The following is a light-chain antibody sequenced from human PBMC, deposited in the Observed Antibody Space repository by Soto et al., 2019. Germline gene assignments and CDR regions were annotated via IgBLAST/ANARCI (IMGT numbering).Light chain of an antibody. V-gene: IGKV1-9*01. Sequence: DIQLTQSPSFLSASVGDRVTITCRASQGISSYLAWYQQKPGKAPKLLIYAASTLQSGVPSRFSGSGSVTEFTLTISSLQPDYFATYYCQQLSSYPPDTFGQRTKLEIK. J-gene: IGKJ2*01. CDR2: AAS. CDR1: QGISSY. CDR3: QQLSSYPPDT.